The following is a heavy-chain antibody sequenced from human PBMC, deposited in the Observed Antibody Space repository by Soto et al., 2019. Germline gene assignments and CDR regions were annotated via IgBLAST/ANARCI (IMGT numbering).Heavy chain of an antibody. J-gene: IGHJ5*02. Sequence: GASVKVSCKASGYTFTTYGLSWVRQASGQGLEWLGWISAYNGNTNYAQKFQGRVTMTTDTPTSTAYMELRNLRSDDTAVYYCARDREAARPGWFDPWGQGTLVTVSS. CDR3: ARDREAARPGWFDP. V-gene: IGHV1-18*04. D-gene: IGHD6-6*01. CDR2: ISAYNGNT. CDR1: GYTFTTYG.